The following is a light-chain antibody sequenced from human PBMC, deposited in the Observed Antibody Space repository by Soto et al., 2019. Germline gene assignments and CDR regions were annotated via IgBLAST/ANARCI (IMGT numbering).Light chain of an antibody. CDR2: EVF. V-gene: IGLV2-8*01. Sequence: QSVLTQPPSASGSLGQSVTISCTGTRSDVGAFNYVSWYQQNPGKAPKLLIYEVFKRPSGVPDRFSGSKSGNTASLNVSGLQAEDEADYYCSSYAVSNSLLFGGGTKLTVL. CDR3: SSYAVSNSLL. J-gene: IGLJ2*01. CDR1: RSDVGAFNY.